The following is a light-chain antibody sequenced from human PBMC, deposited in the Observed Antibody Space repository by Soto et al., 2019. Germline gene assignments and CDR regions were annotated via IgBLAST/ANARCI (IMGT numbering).Light chain of an antibody. Sequence: DLQMTQSPSSLSASVGDRVTITCRAGQSISSYLNWYQQKPGKAPKLLIYAASSLQSGVPSRFSGSGSGTDFTLTISSLQPEDFATYYCQQSYSTPYTFGQGTKLEIK. CDR2: AAS. V-gene: IGKV1-39*01. CDR1: QSISSY. J-gene: IGKJ2*01. CDR3: QQSYSTPYT.